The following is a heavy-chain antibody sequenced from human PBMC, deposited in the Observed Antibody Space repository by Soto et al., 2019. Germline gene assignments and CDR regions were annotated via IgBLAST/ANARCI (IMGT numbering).Heavy chain of an antibody. D-gene: IGHD6-19*01. CDR1: GFNFKKFA. Sequence: GGSLRLSCVASGFNFKKFAMSWVRQAPGEGLEWVSGISCCGGSTSYADSVKGRFSIARDDSTNTLSLQMNNLRVEDTAQYYCAKADGEQWLLPHLDKWGQGTLVTV. J-gene: IGHJ4*02. V-gene: IGHV3-23*01. CDR3: AKADGEQWLLPHLDK. CDR2: ISCCGGST.